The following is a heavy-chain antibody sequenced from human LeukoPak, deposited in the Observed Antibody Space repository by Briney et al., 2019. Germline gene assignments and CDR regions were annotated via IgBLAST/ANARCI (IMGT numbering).Heavy chain of an antibody. V-gene: IGHV4-34*01. CDR1: GGSFSGYY. CDR3: ARDSAVGSSGYSSD. J-gene: IGHJ4*02. CDR2: INHNGST. Sequence: SETLSLTCAVYGGSFSGYYWSWIRQPPGKGLEWIGEINHNGSTNYNPSLKSRVTISVDTSKNQFSLKLSSVTAADTAVYYCARDSAVGSSGYSSDWGQGTLVTVSS. D-gene: IGHD3-22*01.